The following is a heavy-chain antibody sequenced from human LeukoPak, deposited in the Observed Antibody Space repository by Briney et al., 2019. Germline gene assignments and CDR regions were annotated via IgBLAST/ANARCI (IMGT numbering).Heavy chain of an antibody. Sequence: SETLSLTCAVYGGSFSGYYWSWIRQPPGKGLEWIGEINHSGSTNYNPSLKSRVTISVDTSKNQFSQKLSSVTAADTAVYYCARSYDFWSGYSIDYWGQGTLVTVSS. J-gene: IGHJ4*02. CDR2: INHSGST. V-gene: IGHV4-34*01. CDR3: ARSYDFWSGYSIDY. CDR1: GGSFSGYY. D-gene: IGHD3-3*01.